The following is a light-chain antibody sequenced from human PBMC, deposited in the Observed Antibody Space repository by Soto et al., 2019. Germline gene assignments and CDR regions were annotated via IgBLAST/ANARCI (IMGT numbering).Light chain of an antibody. CDR2: LAS. CDR1: QSLLHSNGYNY. Sequence: DIVMTQSPLSLAVIPGESASISCRSSQSLLHSNGYNYLDWYLQKPGQSPQLLIYLASHRASGVPDRFSGSGSGTDFTLQISSVDAEDVGVYYSMQSAQFPTEFTFGPGTKVDIK. J-gene: IGKJ3*01. CDR3: MQSAQFPTEFT. V-gene: IGKV2-28*01.